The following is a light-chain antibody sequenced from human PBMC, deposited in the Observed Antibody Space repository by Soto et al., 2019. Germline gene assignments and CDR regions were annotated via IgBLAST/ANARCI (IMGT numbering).Light chain of an antibody. CDR3: QQYGSSPFT. V-gene: IGKV3-20*01. J-gene: IGKJ3*01. Sequence: EIVLTQSPGTLSLSPGERATLSCRASQSVSSSYLAWYQQKPGQAPRLLIYGASSRATGIPDRFSGSGSGTDFTLTISGLEPEDVAVYYCQQYGSSPFTFGPGTKVDIK. CDR2: GAS. CDR1: QSVSSSY.